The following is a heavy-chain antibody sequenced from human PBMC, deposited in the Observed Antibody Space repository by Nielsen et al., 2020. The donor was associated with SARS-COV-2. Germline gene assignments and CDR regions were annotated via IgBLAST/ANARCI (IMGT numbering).Heavy chain of an antibody. D-gene: IGHD3-3*01. J-gene: IGHJ3*02. Sequence: GGSLRLSCAASGFTFSSYSMNWVRQAPGKGLEWVSSISSSSSYIYYADSVKGRFTISRDNAKNSLYLQMNSLRAEDTAVYYCARLPAVTIFGVVIAGDAFDIWGQGTMVTVSS. CDR3: ARLPAVTIFGVVIAGDAFDI. V-gene: IGHV3-21*01. CDR1: GFTFSSYS. CDR2: ISSSSSYI.